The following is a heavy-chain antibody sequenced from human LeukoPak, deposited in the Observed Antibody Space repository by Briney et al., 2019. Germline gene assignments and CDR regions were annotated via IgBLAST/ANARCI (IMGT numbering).Heavy chain of an antibody. J-gene: IGHJ5*02. CDR3: AREQSYYYDSSGYRWFDP. D-gene: IGHD3-22*01. Sequence: GASVKVSCKASGYTFTSCDINWVRQATGQGLEWMGWMNPNSGNTGYAQKFQGRVTMTRNTSISTAYMELSSLRSEDTAVYYCAREQSYYYDSSGYRWFDPWGQGTLVTVSS. V-gene: IGHV1-8*01. CDR2: MNPNSGNT. CDR1: GYTFTSCD.